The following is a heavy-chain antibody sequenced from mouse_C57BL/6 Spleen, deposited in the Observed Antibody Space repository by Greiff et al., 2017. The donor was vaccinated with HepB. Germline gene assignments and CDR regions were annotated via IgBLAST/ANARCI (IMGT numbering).Heavy chain of an antibody. D-gene: IGHD2-1*01. V-gene: IGHV1-4*01. Sequence: LVESGAELARPGASVKMSCKASGYTFTSYTMHWVKQRPGQGLEWIGYINPSSGYTKYNQKFKDKATLTADKSSSTAYMQLSSLTSEDSAVYYCARGYGIPYWYFDVWGTGTTVTVSS. CDR2: INPSSGYT. CDR3: ARGYGIPYWYFDV. J-gene: IGHJ1*03. CDR1: GYTFTSYT.